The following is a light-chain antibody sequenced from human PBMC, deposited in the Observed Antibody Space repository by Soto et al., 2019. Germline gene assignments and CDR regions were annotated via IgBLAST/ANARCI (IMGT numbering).Light chain of an antibody. CDR1: QDIRRY. V-gene: IGKV1-33*01. J-gene: IGKJ3*01. CDR2: DAS. CDR3: QQHDNLLQEFT. Sequence: DIQMTQSPSSLSASVGDRVTITCQASQDIRRYLNWYQQRPGKAPKLLLYDASNLATGVPSRFSGSGSGTDFTFTISSLQPEDIATYYCQQHDNLLQEFTFGPGTKVHIK.